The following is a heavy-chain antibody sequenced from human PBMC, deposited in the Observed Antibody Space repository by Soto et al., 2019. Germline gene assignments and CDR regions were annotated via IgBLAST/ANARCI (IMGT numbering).Heavy chain of an antibody. J-gene: IGHJ4*02. CDR3: AGDWPH. V-gene: IGHV4-4*07. CDR1: GGCLSGNY. Sequence: ETLSLNGSDAGGCLSGNYWSWVRRPAGKGLEWIGRINTSGSSSYNPSLKSRVTMSVDTSKNQFSLNLNSVTDADTAIYYGAGDWPHWGRGILVTVSS. CDR2: INTSGSS.